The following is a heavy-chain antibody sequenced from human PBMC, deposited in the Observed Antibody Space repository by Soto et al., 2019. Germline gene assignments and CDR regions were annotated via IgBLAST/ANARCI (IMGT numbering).Heavy chain of an antibody. CDR1: GFTFSSHW. CDR2: INSDGSSR. CDR3: ARPRYDGSGTPFDY. J-gene: IGHJ4*02. V-gene: IGHV3-74*01. D-gene: IGHD3-22*01. Sequence: GGSLILSCAASGFTFSSHWMHWVRQVPGKGLVWVSRINSDGSSRSYADSVKGRFTISRDDAKNTLYLQMNSLTAEDTAVYYCARPRYDGSGTPFDYWGQGSLVTVSS.